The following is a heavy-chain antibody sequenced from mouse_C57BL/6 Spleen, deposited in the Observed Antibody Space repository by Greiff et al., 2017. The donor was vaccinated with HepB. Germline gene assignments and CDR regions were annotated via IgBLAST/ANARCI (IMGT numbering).Heavy chain of an antibody. Sequence: LQQSGAELVKPGASVKLSCKASGYTFTSYWMHWVKQRPGQGLEWIGMIHPNSGSTNYNEKFKSKATLTVDKSSSTAYMQLSSLTSEDSAVYYCARGYYGSSYSCAYWGQGTLVTVSA. D-gene: IGHD1-1*01. V-gene: IGHV1-64*01. CDR3: ARGYYGSSYSCAY. CDR1: GYTFTSYW. J-gene: IGHJ3*01. CDR2: IHPNSGST.